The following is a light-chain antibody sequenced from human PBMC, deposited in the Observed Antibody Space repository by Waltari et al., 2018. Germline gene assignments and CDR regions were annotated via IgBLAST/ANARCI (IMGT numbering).Light chain of an antibody. CDR2: DAS. J-gene: IGKJ5*01. CDR1: QSVSSS. V-gene: IGKV3-11*01. Sequence: EIVLTQSPATLSLSPGERATLPCPASQSVSSSLAWYQQKPGQAPRLLIYDASNRATGIPARFSGSGSGTDFTLTISSLEPEDFVVYYCQQRINWPITFGQGTRLEIK. CDR3: QQRINWPIT.